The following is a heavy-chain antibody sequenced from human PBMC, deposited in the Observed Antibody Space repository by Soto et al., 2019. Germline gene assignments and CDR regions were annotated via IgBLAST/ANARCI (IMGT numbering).Heavy chain of an antibody. J-gene: IGHJ6*02. CDR3: ARDRSGYSLRGDGMDV. D-gene: IGHD5-18*01. CDR2: IIPIFGTA. CDR1: GGTFSSYA. Sequence: QVQLVQSGAEVKKPGSSVKVSCKASGGTFSSYAISWVRQAPGQGLEWMGGIIPIFGTANYAQKFQGRVTITADKSTSTAYMELSSLRSEDTAVYYCARDRSGYSLRGDGMDVWGQGTTVTVSS. V-gene: IGHV1-69*06.